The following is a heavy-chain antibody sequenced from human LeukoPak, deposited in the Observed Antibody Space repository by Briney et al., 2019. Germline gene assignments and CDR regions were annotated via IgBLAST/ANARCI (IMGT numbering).Heavy chain of an antibody. D-gene: IGHD2-8*02. Sequence: AETLSLTCTVSGGSISSYYWSWIRQPPGKGLEWIGYIYSSGSTNYHPSLKSRVTISIDTSKNQFSLKLSSVTAADTAVYYCARHLTGSSVCIEYWGQGTLVTVSS. CDR1: GGSISSYY. V-gene: IGHV4-4*09. J-gene: IGHJ4*02. CDR2: IYSSGST. CDR3: ARHLTGSSVCIEY.